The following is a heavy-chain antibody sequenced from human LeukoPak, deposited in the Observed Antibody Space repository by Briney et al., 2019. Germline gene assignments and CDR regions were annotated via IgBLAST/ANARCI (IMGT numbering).Heavy chain of an antibody. CDR1: GGSISSGGYY. V-gene: IGHV4-31*03. CDR2: INESGST. Sequence: SETLSLTCTVSGGSISSGGYYWSWIRQHPGKGLEWIGEINESGSTNYDPSLKSRVTISVDTSKTHFSLNLTSVTAADTAVYYCASRIGRYLYYFGTDVWGQGTTVTVSS. CDR3: ASRIGRYLYYFGTDV. J-gene: IGHJ6*02. D-gene: IGHD1-26*01.